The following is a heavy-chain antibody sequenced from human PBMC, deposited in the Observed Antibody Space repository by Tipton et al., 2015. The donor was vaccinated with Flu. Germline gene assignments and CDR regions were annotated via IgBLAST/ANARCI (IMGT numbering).Heavy chain of an antibody. CDR3: ARHGSNWRFDY. Sequence: GLVKPSETLSLTCAVTGYSISGGNYWGWIRQSPGKGLEWLGSIYHAGSTYYNSSLKSRATISLDTSKNQFSLKLSSVTATDTAVYYCARHGSNWRFDYWGQGTLVTVSS. J-gene: IGHJ4*02. CDR2: IYHAGST. V-gene: IGHV4-38-2*01. CDR1: GYSISGGNY. D-gene: IGHD5-24*01.